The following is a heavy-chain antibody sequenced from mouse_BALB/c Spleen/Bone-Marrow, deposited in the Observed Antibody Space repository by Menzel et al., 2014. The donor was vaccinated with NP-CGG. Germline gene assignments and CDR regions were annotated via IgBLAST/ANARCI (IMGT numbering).Heavy chain of an antibody. CDR3: ARSDGYRDMDY. Sequence: VQWVESGPELVKPGASVKISCKASGYAFSSSWMNWVKQRPGQGLEWIGRIYPGDGDTKYNGKFKGKATLTADKSSSTAYMQLSSLTSVDSAVYFCARSDGYRDMDYWGQGTSVTVSS. D-gene: IGHD2-3*01. CDR1: GYAFSSSW. V-gene: IGHV1-82*01. J-gene: IGHJ4*01. CDR2: IYPGDGDT.